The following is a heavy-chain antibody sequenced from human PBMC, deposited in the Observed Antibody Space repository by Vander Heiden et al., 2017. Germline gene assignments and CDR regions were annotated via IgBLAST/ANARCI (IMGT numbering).Heavy chain of an antibody. CDR1: GFTFRSYA. V-gene: IGHV3-23*01. J-gene: IGHJ4*02. Sequence: EVQLLESGGGLVQPGGSLRLSCAASGFTFRSYAMSWVRQAPGKGLEWVSAISGSGGSTYYADSVKGRFTISRDNSKNTLYLQMNSLRAEDTAVYYCAKAYSSSWYEGDYWGQGTLVTVSS. CDR2: ISGSGGST. D-gene: IGHD6-13*01. CDR3: AKAYSSSWYEGDY.